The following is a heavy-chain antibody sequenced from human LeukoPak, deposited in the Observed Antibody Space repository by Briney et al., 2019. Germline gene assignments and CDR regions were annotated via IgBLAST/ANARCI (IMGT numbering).Heavy chain of an antibody. J-gene: IGHJ4*02. V-gene: IGHV7-4-1*02. CDR3: ARDRYDYVWGSPAEGVYFDY. Sequence: GASVKVSCKASGYTFTSYAMNWVRQAPGQGLEWMGWINTNTGNPTYAQGFTGRFVFSLDTSVSTAYLQISSLKAEDTAVYYCARDRYDYVWGSPAEGVYFDYWGQGTLVTVSS. CDR2: INTNTGNP. D-gene: IGHD3-16*01. CDR1: GYTFTSYA.